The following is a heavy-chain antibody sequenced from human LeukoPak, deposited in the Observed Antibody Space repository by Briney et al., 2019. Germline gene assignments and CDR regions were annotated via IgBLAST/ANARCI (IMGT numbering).Heavy chain of an antibody. CDR1: GFTLKRNA. Sequence: GGSPRLSCAASGFTLKRNAISWVPQAPGEGLEGVSTIGGSGDKTFYADSVKGRFTISRDNSKNMLQLQMSSLTGEDTALYYCVRRGDASSGWGDHDYWGQGALVTVSS. J-gene: IGHJ4*02. CDR3: VRRGDASSGWGDHDY. D-gene: IGHD6-19*01. CDR2: IGGSGDKT. V-gene: IGHV3-23*01.